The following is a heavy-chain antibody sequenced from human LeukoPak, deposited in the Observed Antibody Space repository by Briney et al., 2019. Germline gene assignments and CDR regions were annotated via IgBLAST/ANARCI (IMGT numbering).Heavy chain of an antibody. D-gene: IGHD2-2*02. J-gene: IGHJ4*02. Sequence: QSGGSLRLSCAASGFTFSSYGMHWVRQAPGKGLEWVAVIWYDGSNKYYADSVKGRFTISRDNSKNTLYLQMNSLRAEDTAVYYCAKDVGYCSSTSCYIFDYWGQGTLVTVSS. CDR2: IWYDGSNK. CDR1: GFTFSSYG. CDR3: AKDVGYCSSTSCYIFDY. V-gene: IGHV3-33*06.